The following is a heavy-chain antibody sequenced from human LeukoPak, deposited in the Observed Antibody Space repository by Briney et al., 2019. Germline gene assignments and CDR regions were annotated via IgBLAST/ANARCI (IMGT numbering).Heavy chain of an antibody. J-gene: IGHJ4*02. CDR2: IYYIGRT. CDR3: ARSRGSFDY. D-gene: IGHD6-19*01. CDR1: VGSISIYY. V-gene: IGHV4-59*01. Sequence: TETLSLTCTVSVGSISIYYWRWIRHPPAGGREWIGYIYYIGRTTYNPSLKSRDNISVDTSKNQFSLKLSCVTAADTALYYCARSRGSFDYWGQGTLVTVSS.